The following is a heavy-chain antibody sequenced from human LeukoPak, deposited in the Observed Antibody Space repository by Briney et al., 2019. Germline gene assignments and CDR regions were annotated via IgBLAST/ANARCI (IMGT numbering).Heavy chain of an antibody. CDR3: AKRTSGLMITFGGVLGAYFDY. CDR1: GFTFSSYA. V-gene: IGHV3-23*01. D-gene: IGHD3-16*02. J-gene: IGHJ4*02. CDR2: ISGSGGST. Sequence: GGSLRLSCAASGFTFSSYAMSWVRQAPGKGLEWVSAISGSGGSTYYADSVKGRFTISRDNSKNTLYLQMNSLRAEDTAVYYCAKRTSGLMITFGGVLGAYFDYWGQGTLVTVSS.